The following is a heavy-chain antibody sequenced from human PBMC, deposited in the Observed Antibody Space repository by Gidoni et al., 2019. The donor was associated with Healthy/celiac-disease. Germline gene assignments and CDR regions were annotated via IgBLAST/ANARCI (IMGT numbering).Heavy chain of an antibody. CDR2: IWYDGSNK. V-gene: IGHV3-33*01. J-gene: IGHJ4*02. CDR3: ARDRYNAIFDRLAYYFDY. D-gene: IGHD3-9*01. Sequence: QVQLVESGGGVVQPGRSLRLSCAASGFTFCSYGLHWVRQAPGKGLEWVAVIWYDGSNKYYADSVKGRFTISRDNSKNTLYLQMNSLRAEDTAVYYCARDRYNAIFDRLAYYFDYWGQGTLVTVSS. CDR1: GFTFCSYG.